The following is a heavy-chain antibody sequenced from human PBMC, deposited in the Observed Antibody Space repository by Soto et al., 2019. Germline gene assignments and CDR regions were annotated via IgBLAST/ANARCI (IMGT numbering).Heavy chain of an antibody. J-gene: IGHJ3*02. D-gene: IGHD4-17*01. Sequence: QVQLQESGPGLVKPSDTLSLTCAVSGYSISSSNWWGWIRQPPGKGLEWIGYIYYSGSTYYNPSLQSRVXLXVXXSKNQFSLKLSSVTAVDTAVYYCARKNGVLDAFDIWGQGTMVTVSS. V-gene: IGHV4-28*01. CDR1: GYSISSSNW. CDR3: ARKNGVLDAFDI. CDR2: IYYSGST.